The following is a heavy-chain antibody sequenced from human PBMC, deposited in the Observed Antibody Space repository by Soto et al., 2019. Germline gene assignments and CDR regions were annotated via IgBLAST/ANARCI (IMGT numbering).Heavy chain of an antibody. D-gene: IGHD6-6*01. CDR1: GGSISSGGYY. J-gene: IGHJ4*02. CDR2: IYYSGST. CDR3: ARGKYSSSLDFDY. V-gene: IGHV4-31*03. Sequence: PSETLSLTCTVSGGSISSGGYYWSWIRQHPGKGLEWIGYIYYSGSTYYNPSLKSRVTISVDTSKNQFSLKLSSVTAADTAVYYCARGKYSSSLDFDYWGQGTLVTVSS.